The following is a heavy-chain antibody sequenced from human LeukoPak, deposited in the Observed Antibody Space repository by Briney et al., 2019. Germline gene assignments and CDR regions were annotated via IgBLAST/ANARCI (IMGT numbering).Heavy chain of an antibody. V-gene: IGHV3-48*01. CDR1: GFTFSSYS. J-gene: IGHJ3*02. CDR2: ISSSSSTI. CDR3: ARDHQPPGAFDI. Sequence: SGGSLRLSCAASGFTFSSYSMNWVRQAPGKGLEWVSYISSSSSTIYYADSVKGRFTISRDNAKNSLYLQMNSLRAEDTAVYYCARDHQPPGAFDIWGQGTMVTVTS. D-gene: IGHD2-2*01.